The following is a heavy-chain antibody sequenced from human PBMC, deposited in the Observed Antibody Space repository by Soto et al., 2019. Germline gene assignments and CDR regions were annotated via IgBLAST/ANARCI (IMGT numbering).Heavy chain of an antibody. CDR2: ISGSNTSP. Sequence: PGGSLRISGAASGFTFTCYAMAWVRQAPGMGLEWVSSISGSNTSPKYADSVKGRFTISRDNSQNMLYLQMNSLRAEDTAIYYCAKLGQDFWSGWAFYFDYWGQGALVTVSS. J-gene: IGHJ4*02. CDR3: AKLGQDFWSGWAFYFDY. V-gene: IGHV3-23*01. D-gene: IGHD3-3*01. CDR1: GFTFTCYA.